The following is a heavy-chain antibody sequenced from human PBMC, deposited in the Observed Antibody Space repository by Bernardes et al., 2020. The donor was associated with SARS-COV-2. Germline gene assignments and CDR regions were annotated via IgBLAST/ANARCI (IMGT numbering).Heavy chain of an antibody. Sequence: GGSLSLSCAASGFTFSDYYMSWTRQAPGKGLECVSYISTSSSYTNYADSVKGRFTISRDNAKNSLYLQMNSLRAEDTAVYYCARDKIPAAIGRYYYYGMDVWGQGTTVTVSS. CDR1: GFTFSDYY. V-gene: IGHV3-11*06. CDR2: ISTSSSYT. CDR3: ARDKIPAAIGRYYYYGMDV. D-gene: IGHD2-2*01. J-gene: IGHJ6*02.